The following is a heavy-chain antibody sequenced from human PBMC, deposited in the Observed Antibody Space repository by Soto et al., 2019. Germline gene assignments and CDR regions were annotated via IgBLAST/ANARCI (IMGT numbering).Heavy chain of an antibody. D-gene: IGHD1-26*01. Sequence: GGSLRLSCEASRGAFGDYWMHWVRQAPGKGLVWVSAISASGGSTYYADSVKGRFTISRDNSKNTLYLQMNSLRAEDTAVYYCAIEKVGATSVHVFDIWGQGTMVTVSS. CDR1: RGAFGDYW. CDR3: AIEKVGATSVHVFDI. CDR2: ISASGGST. J-gene: IGHJ3*02. V-gene: IGHV3-23*01.